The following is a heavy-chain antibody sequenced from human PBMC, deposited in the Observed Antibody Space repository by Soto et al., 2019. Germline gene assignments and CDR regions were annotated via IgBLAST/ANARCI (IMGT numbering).Heavy chain of an antibody. CDR1: GGSISSYY. CDR3: ARNYYDSSGYQDAFDI. Sequence: SETLSLTCTVSGGSISSYYWSWIRQPPGKGLEWIGYIYYSGSTNYNPSLKSRVTISVDTSKNQFSLKLSSVTAADTAVYYCARNYYDSSGYQDAFDIWGQGTMVTVS. D-gene: IGHD3-22*01. J-gene: IGHJ3*02. CDR2: IYYSGST. V-gene: IGHV4-59*01.